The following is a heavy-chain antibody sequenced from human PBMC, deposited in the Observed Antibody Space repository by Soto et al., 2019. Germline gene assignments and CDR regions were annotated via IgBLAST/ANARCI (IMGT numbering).Heavy chain of an antibody. CDR1: GGSISSYY. J-gene: IGHJ4*02. D-gene: IGHD5-18*01. V-gene: IGHV4-59*08. Sequence: QVQLQESGPGLVKPSETLSLTCTVSGGSISSYYWSWIRQPPGKGLELIGYIYYSGSTNYNPSLKCRVTLSVDTSKNQFSLQLSSVTAADTAVYYRARGRRGYSYQFDYWGQGTLVTVSS. CDR2: IYYSGST. CDR3: ARGRRGYSYQFDY.